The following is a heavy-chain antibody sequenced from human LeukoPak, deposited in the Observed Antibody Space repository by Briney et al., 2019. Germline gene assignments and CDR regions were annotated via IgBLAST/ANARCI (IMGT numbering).Heavy chain of an antibody. V-gene: IGHV3-11*01. J-gene: IGHJ5*02. CDR3: ATDGAGFDT. CDR2: INIGGTNS. CDR1: GFTFSDYY. Sequence: GGSLRFSCAASGFTFSDYYMSWIRQAPGKGLEWLSYINIGGTNSHYADSVKVRFTISSDNAKKSLYLEMNNLRAEDTAVYYCATDGAGFDTWGQGVLVTVSS.